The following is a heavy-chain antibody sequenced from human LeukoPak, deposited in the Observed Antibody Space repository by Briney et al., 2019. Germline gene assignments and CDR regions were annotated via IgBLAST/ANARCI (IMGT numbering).Heavy chain of an antibody. CDR3: ARGQTTVAN. Sequence: GGSLRLSCAASGFTFSSYWMSWVRQAPGKGLEWVANIKQDGSEKYYVDSVKGRFTISRDNAKNLLYLQMNSLRAEDTAVYLCARGQTTVANWGQGTLVTVSP. CDR1: GFTFSSYW. CDR2: IKQDGSEK. J-gene: IGHJ4*02. V-gene: IGHV3-7*03. D-gene: IGHD4-17*01.